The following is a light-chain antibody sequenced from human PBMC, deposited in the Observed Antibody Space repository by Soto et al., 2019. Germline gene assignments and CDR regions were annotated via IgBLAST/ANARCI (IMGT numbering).Light chain of an antibody. Sequence: DIQLTQSPSFLSASVGDRVTITCRATQGISTYLAWYQQNPGKAPKLLIYTASTLQSGVPSRFSGSESGTEFTLTISSLRPEDFATYYCQQLKSYPLTFGGGTKVEIK. CDR3: QQLKSYPLT. CDR2: TAS. V-gene: IGKV1-9*01. CDR1: QGISTY. J-gene: IGKJ4*01.